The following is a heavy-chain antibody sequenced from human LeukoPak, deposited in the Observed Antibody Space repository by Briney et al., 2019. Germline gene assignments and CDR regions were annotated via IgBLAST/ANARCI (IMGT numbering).Heavy chain of an antibody. J-gene: IGHJ4*02. D-gene: IGHD6-13*01. Sequence: SGGSLRLSRAASGFTFSSYGMHWVRQAPGKGLEWVAVIWYGGSNKYYADSVKGRFTISRDNSKNTLYLQMNSLRAEDTAVYYCAKDRVAAAGTTPLDYWGQGTLVTVSS. CDR2: IWYGGSNK. V-gene: IGHV3-30*02. CDR3: AKDRVAAAGTTPLDY. CDR1: GFTFSSYG.